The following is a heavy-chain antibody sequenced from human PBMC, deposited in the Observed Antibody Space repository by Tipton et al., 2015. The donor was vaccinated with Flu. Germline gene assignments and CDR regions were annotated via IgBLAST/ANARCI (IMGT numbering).Heavy chain of an antibody. CDR1: GFTFSNAW. CDR3: VRAPIWLGYSLDV. Sequence: SLRLSCAASGFTFSNAWMNWVRQGPGQGLEWVGRIRSATEGGTVDYAAPVKGRFTMSRDDSKSTLYLQMNSLRSEDTAIYFCVRAPIWLGYSLDVWGQGTTVTVSS. J-gene: IGHJ6*02. V-gene: IGHV3-15*01. D-gene: IGHD5-18*01. CDR2: IRSATEGGTV.